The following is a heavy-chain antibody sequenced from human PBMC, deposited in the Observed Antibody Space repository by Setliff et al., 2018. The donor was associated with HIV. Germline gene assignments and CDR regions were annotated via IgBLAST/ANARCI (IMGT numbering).Heavy chain of an antibody. CDR3: ATYSAGEGGRGY. Sequence: SETLSLTCTVSGGSVTSYYWSWIRQSPEKGLEWIGEVTHSGTTTYDPSLKRRITISVDTSKNQFSLRLSSVTAADTAVYYCATYSAGEGGRGYWGQGRLVTVSS. D-gene: IGHD1-26*01. J-gene: IGHJ4*02. CDR2: VTHSGTT. CDR1: GGSVTSYY. V-gene: IGHV4-59*02.